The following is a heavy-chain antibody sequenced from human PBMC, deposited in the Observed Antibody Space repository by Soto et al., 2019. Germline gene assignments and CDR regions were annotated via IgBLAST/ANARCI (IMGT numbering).Heavy chain of an antibody. CDR2: IYHSGST. Sequence: ASETLSLTCAVSGGSISSGGYSWSWIRQPPGKGLEWIGYIYHSGSTYYNPSLKSRVTISVDTSKNQFSLKLSSVTAADTAVYYCARGWLYDSSGYFDDWGQGTLVTVSS. D-gene: IGHD3-22*01. J-gene: IGHJ4*02. CDR3: ARGWLYDSSGYFDD. CDR1: GGSISSGGYS. V-gene: IGHV4-30-2*05.